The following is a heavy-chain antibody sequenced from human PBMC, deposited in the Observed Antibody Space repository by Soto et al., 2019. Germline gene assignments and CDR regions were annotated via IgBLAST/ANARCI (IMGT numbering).Heavy chain of an antibody. Sequence: QVYLVQSGAEVKKPGASVNASCKASGYTFTRYAMHWVRQAPGQRPEWMGWINPGNGDTKYSENLQGRVTFARDTSASTTYMELGSLRSEDTAVYFCARNSFISGDDDSYYFDYWGQGTPVTVPS. D-gene: IGHD2-21*02. V-gene: IGHV1-3*01. J-gene: IGHJ4*02. CDR3: ARNSFISGDDDSYYFDY. CDR1: GYTFTRYA. CDR2: INPGNGDT.